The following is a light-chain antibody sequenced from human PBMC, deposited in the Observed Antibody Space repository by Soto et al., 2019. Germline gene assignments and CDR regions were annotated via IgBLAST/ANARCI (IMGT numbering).Light chain of an antibody. Sequence: ERVMTQTPATLSVSPGERATLSCRASQRVSSDLAWYQQKPGQVPRLLIYGAFNRATGVPARFSGSGSGTEFTLTISSLQSEDFAVYYCQQYNNWPLTFGGGTKVEI. V-gene: IGKV3-15*01. CDR3: QQYNNWPLT. CDR2: GAF. J-gene: IGKJ4*01. CDR1: QRVSSD.